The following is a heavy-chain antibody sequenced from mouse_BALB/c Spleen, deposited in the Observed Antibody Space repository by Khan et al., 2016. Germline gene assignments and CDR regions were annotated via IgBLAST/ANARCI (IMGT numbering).Heavy chain of an antibody. J-gene: IGHJ3*01. CDR3: ARDQGSSYGWFSY. CDR2: INTTTGEA. CDR1: GYTFTNYG. D-gene: IGHD1-1*01. Sequence: QLVQSGPELKKPGETVKISCKASGYTFTNYGMNWVKQAPGKGLKWMGWINTTTGEAAYSDDFKGRFAFSLETSASTAYLQINNLQNEDKATYFCARDQGSSYGWFSYWGQGTLVTVSA. V-gene: IGHV9-1*02.